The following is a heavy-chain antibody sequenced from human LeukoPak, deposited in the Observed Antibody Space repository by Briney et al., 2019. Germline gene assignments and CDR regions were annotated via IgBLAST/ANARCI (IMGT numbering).Heavy chain of an antibody. CDR1: GFTFSSYW. D-gene: IGHD3-16*01. CDR2: INDDGRST. CDR3: ARVRWGGLYYDY. Sequence: PGGSLRLSCAASGFTFSSYWMHWVRQAPGKELVGVSRINDDGRSTSYADSVKGRFTISRDNAKNTLYLQMNSLRAEDTAVYYCARVRWGGLYYDYWGQGTLVTVSS. J-gene: IGHJ4*02. V-gene: IGHV3-74*01.